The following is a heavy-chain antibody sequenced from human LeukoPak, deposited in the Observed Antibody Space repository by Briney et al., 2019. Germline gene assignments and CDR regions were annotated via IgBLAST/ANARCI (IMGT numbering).Heavy chain of an antibody. CDR3: ARAPHFFDTSGSRYYFDY. V-gene: IGHV4-39*07. D-gene: IGHD3-22*01. Sequence: SETLSLTCSVSGGSIRSTTYYWGWIRQPPGKGLEWIGSIYYSGNTYYSPSLMSRVTISVDTSKNQFSLNLSSVTAADTAVYYCARAPHFFDTSGSRYYFDYWGQRALVTVSS. CDR1: GGSIRSTTYY. CDR2: IYYSGNT. J-gene: IGHJ4*02.